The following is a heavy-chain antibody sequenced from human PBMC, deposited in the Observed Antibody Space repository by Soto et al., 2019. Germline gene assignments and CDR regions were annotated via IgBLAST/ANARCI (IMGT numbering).Heavy chain of an antibody. D-gene: IGHD4-17*01. CDR2: ISSSGSTI. J-gene: IGHJ3*02. V-gene: IGHV3-48*04. Sequence: GGSLRLSRAGSAFPFSSYSMNWVRQAPGKGLEWVSYISSSGSTIYYADSVKGRFTISRDNAKNSLYLQMNSLRAEDTAVYYCARATVTTLAFDIWGQGTMVTVSS. CDR1: AFPFSSYS. CDR3: ARATVTTLAFDI.